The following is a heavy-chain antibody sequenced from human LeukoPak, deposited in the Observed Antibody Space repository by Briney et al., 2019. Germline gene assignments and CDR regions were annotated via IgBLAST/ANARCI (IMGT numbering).Heavy chain of an antibody. CDR2: IYTSGSN. V-gene: IGHV4-4*09. CDR1: GGSISSYY. CDR3: ARLGIVVGPHMDV. Sequence: SETLSLTCTVSGGSISSYYWSWIRQPPGKGLEWIGDIYTSGSNNYNPSLKSRVTISVDTSKNQFSLKLSSVTAADMAVYYCARLGIVVGPHMDVWGKGTTVTVSS. J-gene: IGHJ6*03. D-gene: IGHD2-2*01.